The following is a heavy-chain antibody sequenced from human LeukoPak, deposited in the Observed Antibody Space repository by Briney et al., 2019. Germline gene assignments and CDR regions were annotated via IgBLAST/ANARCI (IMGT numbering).Heavy chain of an antibody. CDR2: INHSGST. Sequence: PSETLSLTCAVYGGSFSGYYWSWIRQPPGKGLEWIGEINHSGSTNYNPSLKSRVTISVDTSKNQFSLKLSSVTAADTAVYYCARVPGYGDYYFDYWGQGTLVTVSS. J-gene: IGHJ4*02. CDR1: GGSFSGYY. CDR3: ARVPGYGDYYFDY. D-gene: IGHD4-17*01. V-gene: IGHV4-34*01.